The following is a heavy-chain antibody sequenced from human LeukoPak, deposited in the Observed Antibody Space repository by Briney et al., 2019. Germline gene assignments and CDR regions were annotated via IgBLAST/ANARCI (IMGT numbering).Heavy chain of an antibody. CDR1: GFTFNTYT. Sequence: GGSLRLSCSASGFTFNTYTMHWVRQAPGKGLEYVSSISGGGGTTFYADSVRGRFTISRDNSKNSLYLQMNSLRAGDTAVYYCARDREVVAFDIWGQGTMVTVSS. CDR2: ISGGGGTT. CDR3: ARDREVVAFDI. J-gene: IGHJ3*02. V-gene: IGHV3-64*04. D-gene: IGHD2-15*01.